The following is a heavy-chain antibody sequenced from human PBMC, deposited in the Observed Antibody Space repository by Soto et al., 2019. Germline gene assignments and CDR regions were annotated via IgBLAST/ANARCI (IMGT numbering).Heavy chain of an antibody. CDR3: ARAPDDFWSGYYEDFDY. Sequence: GGSLRLSCAASGFTFSSYGMHWVRQAPGKGLEWVAVIWYDGSNKYYADSVEGRFTISRDNSKNTLYLQMNSLRAEDTAVYYCARAPDDFWSGYYEDFDYWGQGTLVTVSS. CDR2: IWYDGSNK. CDR1: GFTFSSYG. V-gene: IGHV3-33*01. D-gene: IGHD3-3*01. J-gene: IGHJ4*02.